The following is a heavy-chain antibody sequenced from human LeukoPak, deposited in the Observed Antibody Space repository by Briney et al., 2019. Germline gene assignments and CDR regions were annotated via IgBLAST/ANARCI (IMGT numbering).Heavy chain of an antibody. CDR3: AKDPKWVRGVIIRDYYYYMDV. CDR2: IRYDGSNK. CDR1: GFTFSSYG. D-gene: IGHD3-10*01. V-gene: IGHV3-30*02. J-gene: IGHJ6*03. Sequence: GASLQISCAASGFTFSSYGMHWVRQAPGKGLEWVAFIRYDGSNKYDAVSVKGRFTISRDNSKNTLYLQMNSLRTEDTAVYYCAKDPKWVRGVIIRDYYYYMDVWGKGTTVTVSS.